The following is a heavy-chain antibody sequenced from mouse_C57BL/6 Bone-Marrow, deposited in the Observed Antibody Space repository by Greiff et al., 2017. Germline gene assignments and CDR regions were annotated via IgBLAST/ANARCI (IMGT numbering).Heavy chain of an antibody. CDR2: IYPSDSET. Sequence: QVQLKQPGAELVRPGSSVKLSCKASGYTFTSYWMDWVKQRPGQGLEWIGNIYPSDSETHYNQKFKDKATLTVDKSSSTAYMQLSSLTSEDSAVYYCARGKNGYRGAMDYWGQGTSVTVSS. CDR1: GYTFTSYW. V-gene: IGHV1-61*01. CDR3: ARGKNGYRGAMDY. J-gene: IGHJ4*01. D-gene: IGHD2-2*01.